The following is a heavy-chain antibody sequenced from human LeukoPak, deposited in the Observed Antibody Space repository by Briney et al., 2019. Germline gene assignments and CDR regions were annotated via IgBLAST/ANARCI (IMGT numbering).Heavy chain of an antibody. CDR2: INPSGGST. V-gene: IGHV1-46*01. CDR3: ARGGTFRRIRNWFDP. D-gene: IGHD1-1*01. J-gene: IGHJ5*02. CDR1: GYTFTSYY. Sequence: ASVKVSCKASGYTFTSYYMHWVRQAPGQGLEWMGIINPSGGSTSYAQKFQGRVTMTRDTSTSTVYMELSSLRSEDTAVYYCARGGTFRRIRNWFDPWGQGTLVTVSS.